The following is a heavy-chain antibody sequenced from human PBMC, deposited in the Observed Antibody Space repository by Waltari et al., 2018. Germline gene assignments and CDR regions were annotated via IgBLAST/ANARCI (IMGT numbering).Heavy chain of an antibody. D-gene: IGHD3-10*01. J-gene: IGHJ5*02. CDR2: INHSGST. CDR1: GGSLTGYY. V-gene: IGHV4-34*01. Sequence: QVQLQQWGAGLLKPSETLSLTCAVYGGSLTGYYWPWIRQAPGKGLEWIGEINHSGSTNYKSSLKSRVTISVDTSKSQFSLKLTSVTAADTAVYYCVRVWSTSTWFGRLDRLDPWGQGTLVTVHS. CDR3: VRVWSTSTWFGRLDRLDP.